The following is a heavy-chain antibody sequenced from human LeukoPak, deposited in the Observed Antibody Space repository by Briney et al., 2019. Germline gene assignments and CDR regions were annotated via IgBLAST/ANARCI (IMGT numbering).Heavy chain of an antibody. CDR2: IIPILGIA. V-gene: IGHV1-69*02. Sequence: SVKVSCKASGGTFSSYTISWVRQAPGQGLEWMGRIIPILGIAHYAQKFQGRVTITADKSTSTAYMELSSLRSEDTAAYYCARGVEMATIGFDYWGQGTLVTVSS. CDR1: GGTFSSYT. J-gene: IGHJ4*02. CDR3: ARGVEMATIGFDY. D-gene: IGHD5-24*01.